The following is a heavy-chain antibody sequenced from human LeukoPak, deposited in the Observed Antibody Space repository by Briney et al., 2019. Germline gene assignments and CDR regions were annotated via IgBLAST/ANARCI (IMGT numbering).Heavy chain of an antibody. J-gene: IGHJ5*02. V-gene: IGHV3-21*01. CDR2: ISSSSSYI. CDR3: ARDRAIGGVNL. Sequence: GGSLRLSCAASGFTFSSYSMNWVRQAPGKGLEWVSSISSSSSYIYYADSVKGRFTISRGNAKNSLYLQMNSLRAEDTAVYYCARDRAIGGVNLWGQGTLVTVSS. D-gene: IGHD3-16*01. CDR1: GFTFSSYS.